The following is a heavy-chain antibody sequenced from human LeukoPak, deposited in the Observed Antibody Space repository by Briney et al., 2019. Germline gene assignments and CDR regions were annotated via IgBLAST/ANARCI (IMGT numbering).Heavy chain of an antibody. CDR1: GGSIASGRYY. Sequence: SETLSLTCTVSGGSIASGRYYWNWIRQPAGKGLEWIGCIYISGSTNCNPSLKSRVTISVDTSKNQFSLKLSSVTAADTAMYYCVRDYPYYYYYMDVWGKGTTVTVSS. CDR3: VRDYPYYYYYMDV. CDR2: IYISGST. V-gene: IGHV4-61*02. J-gene: IGHJ6*03.